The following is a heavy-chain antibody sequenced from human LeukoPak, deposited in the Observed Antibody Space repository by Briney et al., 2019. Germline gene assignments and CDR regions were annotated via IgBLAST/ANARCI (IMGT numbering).Heavy chain of an antibody. CDR3: AKGTHSGYDYGYYYYYYMDV. V-gene: IGHV3-23*01. J-gene: IGHJ6*03. CDR1: GFTFSSYA. Sequence: GGSLRLSCATSGFTFSSYAMSWVRQAPGKGLEWVSTISGSGGTTYYADSVKGRFTISRDNSKNTLYLQMSSLSAEDTAIYYCAKGTHSGYDYGYYYYYYMDVWGKGTTVIVSS. CDR2: ISGSGGTT. D-gene: IGHD5-18*01.